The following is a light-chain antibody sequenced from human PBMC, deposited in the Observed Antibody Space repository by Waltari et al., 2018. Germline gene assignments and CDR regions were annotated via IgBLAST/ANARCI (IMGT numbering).Light chain of an antibody. V-gene: IGLV3-21*01. J-gene: IGLJ3*02. Sequence: SYVLTPPPSVSVAPGGTATITCGGNHIGRKRVTVYQQKPGQAPVLVIYYDTDRPSGIPERFSGANSGNTATLTISRVEVGDEADFFCQVWDSGSDHKVFGGGTKLTVL. CDR3: QVWDSGSDHKV. CDR1: HIGRKR. CDR2: YDT.